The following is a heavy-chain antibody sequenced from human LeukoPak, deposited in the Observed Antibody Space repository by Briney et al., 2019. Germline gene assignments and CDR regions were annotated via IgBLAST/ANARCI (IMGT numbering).Heavy chain of an antibody. CDR3: ARDNVVGDCSSTSCIKKYFDP. CDR1: GFTFSSYA. CDR2: ISYDGSNK. V-gene: IGHV3-30-3*01. D-gene: IGHD2-2*01. J-gene: IGHJ5*02. Sequence: GGSLRLSCAASGFTFSSYAMHWVRQAPGKGLEWVAVISYDGSNKYYADSVKGRFTISRDNSKNTLYLQMNSLRSEDTAVYYCARDNVVGDCSSTSCIKKYFDPWGQGTLVTVSS.